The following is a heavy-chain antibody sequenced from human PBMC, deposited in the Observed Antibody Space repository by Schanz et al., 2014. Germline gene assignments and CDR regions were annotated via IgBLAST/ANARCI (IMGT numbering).Heavy chain of an antibody. CDR1: GITFSGYS. CDR3: AKDLISGWSGFDY. D-gene: IGHD6-19*01. CDR2: LTEGGGGT. V-gene: IGHV3-23*01. J-gene: IGHJ4*02. Sequence: EVQLLESGGGLAQPGGSLRLSCAASGITFSGYSMNWVRQAPGKGLEWVSGLTEGGGGTYYTDAVKGRFTISRDNSKNTLYLQMNSLRAEDTAVYYCAKDLISGWSGFDYWGQGTLXTVSS.